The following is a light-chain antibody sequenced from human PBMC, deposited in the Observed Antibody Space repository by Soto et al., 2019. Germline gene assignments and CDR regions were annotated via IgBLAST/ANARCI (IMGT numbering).Light chain of an antibody. CDR3: QQYGRSPL. CDR2: ATS. CDR1: ESIINDY. V-gene: IGKV3-20*01. J-gene: IGKJ5*01. Sequence: EFVLTQSPGTLSLSPGETATLSCRASESIINDYSAWYQQRPGQPPRLLIYATSKRAPGIPDRFRGSGSGTAFTLAISRLEPEDFAVYYCQQYGRSPLFGQGTRLEIK.